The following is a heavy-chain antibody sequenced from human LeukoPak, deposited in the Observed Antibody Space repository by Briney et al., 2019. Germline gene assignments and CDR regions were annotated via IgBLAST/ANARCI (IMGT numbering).Heavy chain of an antibody. Sequence: ASVKVSCKASGYTFTGYYMHWVRQAPGQGLEWMGRIIPILGIANYAQKFQGRVTITTDESTSTAYMELSSLRSEDTAVYYCARVPYCSSTSCYRGAFDIWGQGTMVTVSS. CDR3: ARVPYCSSTSCYRGAFDI. CDR1: GYTFTGYY. CDR2: IIPILGIA. V-gene: IGHV1-69*04. J-gene: IGHJ3*02. D-gene: IGHD2-2*02.